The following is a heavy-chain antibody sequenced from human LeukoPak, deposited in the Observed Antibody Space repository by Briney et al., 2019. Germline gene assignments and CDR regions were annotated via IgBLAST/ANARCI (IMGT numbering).Heavy chain of an antibody. V-gene: IGHV1-69*05. D-gene: IGHD3-10*01. Sequence: GASVKVSCKASGYTLTDHYMHWVRQAPGQGLEWMGGIIPIFGTANYAQKFQGRVTITTDESTSTAYMELSSLRSEDTAVYYCARKGYGSGSQSYYYYYYMDVWGKGTTVTVSS. J-gene: IGHJ6*03. CDR2: IIPIFGTA. CDR3: ARKGYGSGSQSYYYYYYMDV. CDR1: GYTLTDHY.